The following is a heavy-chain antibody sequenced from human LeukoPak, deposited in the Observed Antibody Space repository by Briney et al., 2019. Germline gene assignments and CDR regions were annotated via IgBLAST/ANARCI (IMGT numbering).Heavy chain of an antibody. CDR2: VDPEDGET. CDR3: ATDKKYGIPYFDY. CDR1: GYTFTDYY. Sequence: GASVKVSCKVSGYTFTDYYMHWLQQAPGQGLEWMGLVDPEDGETIYAEKFQGRVTITADTSTDTAYMELNSLRSEDTAVYYCATDKKYGIPYFDYWGQGTLVTVSS. V-gene: IGHV1-69-2*01. D-gene: IGHD5-18*01. J-gene: IGHJ4*02.